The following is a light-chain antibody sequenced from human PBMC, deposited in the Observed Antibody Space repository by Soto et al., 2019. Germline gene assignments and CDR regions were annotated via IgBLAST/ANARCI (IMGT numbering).Light chain of an antibody. CDR3: SSYTTSSTWV. V-gene: IGLV2-14*01. CDR1: NRDIGAYNL. Sequence: QSALTQPASVSGSLGQSITISCTGSNRDIGAYNLVSWYQQYPDTAPKLIIYEVRNRPSGVSYRFTGSRSGNTASLTISALQADDESTFYCSSYTTSSTWVFGGGTKLTVL. J-gene: IGLJ3*02. CDR2: EVR.